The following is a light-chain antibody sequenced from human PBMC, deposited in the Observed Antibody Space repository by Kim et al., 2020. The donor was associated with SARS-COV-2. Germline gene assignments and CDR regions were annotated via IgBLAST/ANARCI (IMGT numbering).Light chain of an antibody. V-gene: IGLV3-21*04. CDR3: QVWDSNSDHVV. CDR2: HDT. J-gene: IGLJ3*02. Sequence: SYELTQPPSVSVAPGQTAKIPCGGSNIGSISVHWYQRRPGQAPVLIIHHDTDRPSGISERFAGSTSGSGATLIINRVEAGDEADYFCQVWDSNSDHVVFG. CDR1: NIGSIS.